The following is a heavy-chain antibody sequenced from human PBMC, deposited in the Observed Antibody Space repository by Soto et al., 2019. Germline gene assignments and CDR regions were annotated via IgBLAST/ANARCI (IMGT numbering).Heavy chain of an antibody. D-gene: IGHD3-10*01. CDR1: GYTFTSYD. Sequence: ASVKVSCKASGYTFTSYDINWVRQATGQGLEWMGWMNPNSGNTGYAQKFQGRVTMTRNTSISTAYMELSSLRSEDTAVYYCARVGYGSGSYYNGRSYYYYMDVWGKGTTVTVSS. J-gene: IGHJ6*03. CDR3: ARVGYGSGSYYNGRSYYYYMDV. V-gene: IGHV1-8*01. CDR2: MNPNSGNT.